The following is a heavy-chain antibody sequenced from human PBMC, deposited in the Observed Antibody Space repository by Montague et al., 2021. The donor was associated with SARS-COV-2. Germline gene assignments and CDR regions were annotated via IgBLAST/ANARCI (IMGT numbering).Heavy chain of an antibody. CDR2: INHGGIT. J-gene: IGHJ4*02. V-gene: IGHV4-34*04. CDR3: ARGHQGVAMIVVVMIGAEYDFDY. D-gene: IGHD3-22*01. Sequence: SETLSLTCAVYGGSFNNNNWSWTRWPRGKGLEWFGEINHGGITSNSPSRKSGATISADTSKNQFSLKLKSVTAADTANYYCARGHQGVAMIVVVMIGAEYDFDYWGQGTLVTVSA. CDR1: GGSFNNNN.